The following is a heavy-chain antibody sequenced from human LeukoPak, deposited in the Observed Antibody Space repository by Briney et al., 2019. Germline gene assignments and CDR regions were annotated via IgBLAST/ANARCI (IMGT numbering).Heavy chain of an antibody. D-gene: IGHD3-22*01. V-gene: IGHV3-11*01. CDR1: GFTFSDYY. J-gene: IGHJ6*02. CDR2: ISSSGSTI. CDR3: ARDGHYYDSSGYQLYYYYYGMDV. Sequence: GGSPRLSCAASGFTFSDYYMSWIRQAPGKGLEWVSYISSSGSTIYYADSVKGRFTISRDNAKNSLYLQMNSLRAEDTAVYYCARDGHYYDSSGYQLYYYYYGMDVWGQGTTVTVSS.